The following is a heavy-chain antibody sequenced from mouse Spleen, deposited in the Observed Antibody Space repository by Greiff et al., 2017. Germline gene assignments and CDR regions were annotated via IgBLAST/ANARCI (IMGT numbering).Heavy chain of an antibody. J-gene: IGHJ4*01. V-gene: IGHV5-9-2*01. CDR1: GFTFSSYG. Sequence: DVKLVESGGGLVKPGGSLKLSCAASGFTFSSYGMSWVRQTPEKRLEWVATISGGGSYTYYPDSVKGRFTISRDNAKNNLYLQMSSLRSEDTALYYCARRYGSSYGYAMDYWGQGTSVTVSS. D-gene: IGHD1-1*01. CDR3: ARRYGSSYGYAMDY. CDR2: ISGGGSYT.